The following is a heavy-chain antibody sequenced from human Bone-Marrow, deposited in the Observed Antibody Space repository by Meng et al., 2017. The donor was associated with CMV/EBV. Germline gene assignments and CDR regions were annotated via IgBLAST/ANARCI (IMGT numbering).Heavy chain of an antibody. J-gene: IGHJ4*02. Sequence: ASVKVSCKASGYTFTSYGISWVRQAPGQGLEWMGWISPYNGNTNYAQNFQGRVTMTTDTSTDTAYMELRSLRSADTAVYYCARVYIVGWRGYPEGYCGQGTLVTASS. CDR1: GYTFTSYG. V-gene: IGHV1-18*01. CDR2: ISPYNGNT. CDR3: ARVYIVGWRGYPEGY. D-gene: IGHD3-3*01.